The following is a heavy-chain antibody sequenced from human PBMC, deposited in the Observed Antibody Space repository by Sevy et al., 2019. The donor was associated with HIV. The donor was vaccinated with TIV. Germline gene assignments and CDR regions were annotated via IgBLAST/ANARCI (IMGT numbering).Heavy chain of an antibody. CDR3: ARDSALAY. V-gene: IGHV3-48*02. Sequence: GGSLRLSCAASGFTFSNSGMNWVRQAPGKGPEWVSYIGTTGGPTYYADSVKGRFTISRDNAKNSLYLQMNSRRDDDTAVYYCARDSALAYWGQGTLVTVSS. CDR1: GFTFSNSG. J-gene: IGHJ4*02. CDR2: IGTTGGPT.